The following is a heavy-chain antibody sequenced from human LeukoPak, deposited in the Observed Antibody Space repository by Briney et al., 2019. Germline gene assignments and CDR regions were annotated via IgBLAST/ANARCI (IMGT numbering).Heavy chain of an antibody. J-gene: IGHJ4*02. CDR2: INHSGST. CDR3: AREDSSSWYTFDY. D-gene: IGHD6-13*01. V-gene: IGHV4-34*01. CDR1: GGSFSGYY. Sequence: SETLSLTCAVYGGSFSGYYWSWIRQPPGKGLEWIGEINHSGSTNYNPSLKSRVTISVDTSKNQFSLKLSSVTAADTAVYYCAREDSSSWYTFDYWGQGTLVTVSS.